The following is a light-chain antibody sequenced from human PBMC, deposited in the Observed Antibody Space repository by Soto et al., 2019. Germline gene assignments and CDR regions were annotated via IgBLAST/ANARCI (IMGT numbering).Light chain of an antibody. CDR2: TTS. CDR3: LQDHSFPLT. V-gene: IGKV1-6*01. J-gene: IGKJ2*01. Sequence: AIPMTQSPSSLSASVGDRVTITCRASQGIRNDLGWYQQKPGKAPEILIYTTSSLQSGVPSRFSGSGSGTDFTLTISSVQPEDFATYYCLQDHSFPLTFGQGTKLEIK. CDR1: QGIRND.